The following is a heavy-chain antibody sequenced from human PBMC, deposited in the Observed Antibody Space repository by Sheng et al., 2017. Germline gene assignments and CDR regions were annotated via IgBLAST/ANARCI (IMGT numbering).Heavy chain of an antibody. J-gene: IGHJ6*03. D-gene: IGHD2-21*01. CDR3: TRDQGSFNCLGCDYMDV. CDR1: GFIFSNHW. Sequence: EVHLVESGGGLVQPGGSLRLSCTGSGFIFSNHWINWVRQAPGKGLVWVARINEDGAVTTYADSVKGRFTISRDNAESTVYLQMHSLSAEDTALYYCTRDQGSFNCLGCDYMDVWGKGTTVAVSS. V-gene: IGHV3-74*03. CDR2: INEDGAVT.